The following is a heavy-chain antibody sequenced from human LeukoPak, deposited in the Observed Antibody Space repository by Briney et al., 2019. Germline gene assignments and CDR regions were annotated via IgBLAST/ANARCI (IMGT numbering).Heavy chain of an antibody. D-gene: IGHD2-21*02. CDR2: IKQDGGEK. CDR3: AGEGDLMTVTYDY. CDR1: GFTFSSYW. J-gene: IGHJ4*02. V-gene: IGHV3-7*03. Sequence: PGGSLRLSCATSGFTFSSYWMSWVRQVPGKRLEWVANIKQDGGEKYYTESVKGRFTISRDNAENSLLLQMNSLTVEDTAVYYCAGEGDLMTVTYDYWGQGTLVTVSS.